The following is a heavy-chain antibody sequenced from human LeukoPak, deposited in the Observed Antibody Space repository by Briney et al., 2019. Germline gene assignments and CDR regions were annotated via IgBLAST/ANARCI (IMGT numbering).Heavy chain of an antibody. J-gene: IGHJ4*02. CDR3: ARATEWAFDY. Sequence: GGSLRLSCAASGFTFSSHAMSWVRQAPGKGLEWVANIKQDGSEKYYVDSVKGRFTISRDNAKNSLYLQMNSLRAEDTAVYYCARATEWAFDYWGQGTLVTVSS. V-gene: IGHV3-7*01. CDR1: GFTFSSHA. CDR2: IKQDGSEK. D-gene: IGHD3-3*01.